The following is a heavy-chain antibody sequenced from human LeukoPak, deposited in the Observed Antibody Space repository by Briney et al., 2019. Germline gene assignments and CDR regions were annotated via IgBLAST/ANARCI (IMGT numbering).Heavy chain of an antibody. CDR3: AKEVPYCSSASCYTYFDY. CDR1: GFTFSGYA. CDR2: ISGSGGST. D-gene: IGHD2-2*02. Sequence: PGGSLRLSCAASGFTFSGYAMTWVRQAPGQGLEWVSTISGSGGSTYYADSVKGRFTISRGNSKNTLYLQMNSLRAEDTAVYYCAKEVPYCSSASCYTYFDYWGQGTLVTVSS. V-gene: IGHV3-23*01. J-gene: IGHJ4*02.